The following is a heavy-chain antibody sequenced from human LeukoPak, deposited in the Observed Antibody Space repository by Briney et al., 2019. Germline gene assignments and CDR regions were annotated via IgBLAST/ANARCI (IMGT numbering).Heavy chain of an antibody. CDR2: INHSGST. J-gene: IGHJ6*03. D-gene: IGHD3-10*01. Sequence: SETLSLTCAVYGGSFSGYYWSWIRQPPGKGLEWIGEINHSGSTNYNPSLKSRVTISVDTSKNQFSLKLSSVTAADTAVYYCARRGRYYGSGSYYRWYYYYYMDVWGKGTTATVSS. CDR3: ARRGRYYGSGSYYRWYYYYYMDV. V-gene: IGHV4-34*01. CDR1: GGSFSGYY.